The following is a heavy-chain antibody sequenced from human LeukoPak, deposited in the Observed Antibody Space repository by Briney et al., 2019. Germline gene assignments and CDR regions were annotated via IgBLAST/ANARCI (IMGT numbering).Heavy chain of an antibody. CDR2: IRAYNGNT. D-gene: IGHD5-18*01. Sequence: ASVKVSCKASGYTFTSYGISWVRQAPGQGLEWMGWIRAYNGNTNYAQKLQGRVTMSTDTSTSTAYMDMRSLRADDTAVYYCARVPNVYGYGYDYWGQGTLVTVSS. CDR3: ARVPNVYGYGYDY. J-gene: IGHJ4*02. CDR1: GYTFTSYG. V-gene: IGHV1-18*01.